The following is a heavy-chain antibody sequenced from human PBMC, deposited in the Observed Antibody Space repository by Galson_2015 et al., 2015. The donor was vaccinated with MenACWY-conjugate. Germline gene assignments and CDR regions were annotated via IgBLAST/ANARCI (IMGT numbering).Heavy chain of an antibody. Sequence: SLRLSCAASGFVFSDYCMHWVRQAPGKGLECVSRICAGGISIMYGDSVRGRFTISRDDAESTLYLQMDGLRADDTAVYFCVRGSIGWRGMDIWGQGTTVTVSS. CDR3: VRGSIGWRGMDI. V-gene: IGHV3-74*03. J-gene: IGHJ6*02. CDR2: ICAGGISI. D-gene: IGHD2-15*01. CDR1: GFVFSDYC.